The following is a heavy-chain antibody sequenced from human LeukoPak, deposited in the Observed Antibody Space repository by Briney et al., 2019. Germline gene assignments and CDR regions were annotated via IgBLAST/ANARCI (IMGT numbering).Heavy chain of an antibody. CDR3: SKWGDYDVLTGYYVSDY. Sequence: GGSLRLSCAASGFTFSNYAMSWLRQAPGEGLEWVSAITGGGSGIYYADSMKSRFTISRDNSKNTLYLQINSLRAEDTAVYYCSKWGDYDVLTGYYVSDYWGQGTLVTVSS. CDR2: ITGGGSGI. V-gene: IGHV3-23*01. J-gene: IGHJ4*02. D-gene: IGHD3-9*01. CDR1: GFTFSNYA.